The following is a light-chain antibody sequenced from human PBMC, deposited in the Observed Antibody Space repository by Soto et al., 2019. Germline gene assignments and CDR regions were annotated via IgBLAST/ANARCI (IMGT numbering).Light chain of an antibody. J-gene: IGLJ2*01. V-gene: IGLV1-47*02. Sequence: QSVLTQPPSASGTPGQTISISCSGSTSNIGSNYVYWYQQLPGTAPKLPIYSNNERPSGVPDRFSGSKSGTSASLAISGLRSEDEADYYCASWDDSLSGLVFGGGTKLTVL. CDR3: ASWDDSLSGLV. CDR2: SNN. CDR1: TSNIGSNY.